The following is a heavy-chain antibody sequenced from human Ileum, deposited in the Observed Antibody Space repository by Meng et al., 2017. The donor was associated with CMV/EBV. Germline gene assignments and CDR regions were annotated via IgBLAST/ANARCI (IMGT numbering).Heavy chain of an antibody. V-gene: IGHV2-5*02. J-gene: IGHJ5*02. CDR3: AHRLGAFDP. Sequence: MTLKASGPSVVTAPQTLSLTCTLSGLSLSTSGVGVGWIRKHPGKALEWLELVYWDDDKRYSPSLKSRLNITKDTSKNQVVLTMTNMDPVDTATYYCAHRLGAFDPWGQGTLVTVSS. CDR1: GLSLSTSGVG. CDR2: VYWDDDK.